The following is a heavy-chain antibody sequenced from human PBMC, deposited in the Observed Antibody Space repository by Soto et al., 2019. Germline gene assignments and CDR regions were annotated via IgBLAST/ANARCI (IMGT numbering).Heavy chain of an antibody. J-gene: IGHJ4*02. CDR1: GFTFSSYA. D-gene: IGHD2-2*01. CDR2: ISYDGSNK. Sequence: GESLKISCAASGFTFSSYAMHWVRQAPGKGLEWVAVISYDGSNKYYADSVKGRFTISRDNSKNTLYLQMNSLRAEDTAVYYCARDPTVVVPAAPDYWGQGTLVTVSS. V-gene: IGHV3-30-3*01. CDR3: ARDPTVVVPAAPDY.